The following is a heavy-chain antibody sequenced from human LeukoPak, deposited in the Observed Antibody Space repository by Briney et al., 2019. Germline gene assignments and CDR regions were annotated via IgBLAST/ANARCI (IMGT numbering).Heavy chain of an antibody. J-gene: IGHJ3*02. D-gene: IGHD5-18*01. CDR3: ARVSMDTAMVTAGDAFDI. Sequence: SQTLSLTCTVSGGSISSGGYYWSWLRQHPGKGLEWIAYIYYSGSTYYNPSLKSRVTISVYTSKNQFSLKLSSVTAADTAVYYCARVSMDTAMVTAGDAFDIWGQGTMVTVSS. CDR2: IYYSGST. V-gene: IGHV4-31*03. CDR1: GGSISSGGYY.